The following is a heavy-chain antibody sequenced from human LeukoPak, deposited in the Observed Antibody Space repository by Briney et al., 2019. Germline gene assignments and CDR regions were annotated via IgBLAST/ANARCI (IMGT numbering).Heavy chain of an antibody. V-gene: IGHV4-34*01. D-gene: IGHD6-19*01. J-gene: IGHJ4*02. CDR3: ARGYSSGWSPYYFDY. CDR2: INHSGST. CDR1: GGSISSYY. Sequence: SETLSLTCTVSGGSISSYYWSWIRQPPGKGLEWIGEINHSGSTNYNPSLKSRVTISVDTSKNQFSLMLSSMTAADTAVYYCARGYSSGWSPYYFDYWGQGTLVTVSS.